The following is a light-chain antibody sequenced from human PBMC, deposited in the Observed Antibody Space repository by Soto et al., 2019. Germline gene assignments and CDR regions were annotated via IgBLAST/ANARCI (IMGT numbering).Light chain of an antibody. Sequence: DIQISQEPSSLTECIAGRATIHCRASQRINIYLNWYRQKPGKAPELLIYSASNLQSGVPSRFSGSCSGTDFTLTIISLQPEDFATYFCQQSFSTPAFGQGTRLEIK. V-gene: IGKV1-39*01. CDR3: QQSFSTPA. CDR1: QRINIY. J-gene: IGKJ5*01. CDR2: SAS.